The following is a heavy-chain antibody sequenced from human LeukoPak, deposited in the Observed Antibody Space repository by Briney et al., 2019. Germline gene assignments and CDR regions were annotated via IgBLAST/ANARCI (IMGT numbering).Heavy chain of an antibody. J-gene: IGHJ4*02. Sequence: EASVKVSCKASGYTFSSYDISWVRQAPGQGLEWMGWISAYNGNTNYAQNLQGRVTVTTDTSTTTAYMELRSLRSDDTAVYYCARRAAVVGPLYYFDNWGQGTLVTVSS. CDR2: ISAYNGNT. V-gene: IGHV1-18*01. CDR1: GYTFSSYD. D-gene: IGHD6-19*01. CDR3: ARRAAVVGPLYYFDN.